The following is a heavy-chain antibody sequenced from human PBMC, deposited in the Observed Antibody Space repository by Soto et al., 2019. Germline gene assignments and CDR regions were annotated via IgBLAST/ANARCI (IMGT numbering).Heavy chain of an antibody. V-gene: IGHV4-59*08. CDR3: ARYPLRQC. CDR1: GGSISGYY. Sequence: PEETLSLTCTVSGGSISGYYWSWIRQPPGKRLEWIGYIYYTGSTNYNPSLRSRVTISIDTSKNQFSLQLSSVTAADTAVYFRARYPLRQCWCRGTPVTVS. CDR2: IYYTGST. J-gene: IGHJ4*02.